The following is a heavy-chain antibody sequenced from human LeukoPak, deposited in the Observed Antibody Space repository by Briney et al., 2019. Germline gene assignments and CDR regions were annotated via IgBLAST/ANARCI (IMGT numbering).Heavy chain of an antibody. CDR1: GGSISSYY. D-gene: IGHD2-8*01. J-gene: IGHJ4*02. CDR2: IYYSGST. Sequence: SETLSLTCTVSGGSISSYYWSWIRQSPGTGLEWIGYIYYSGSTNYNPSLKSRVTISVDTSKNQFSLKLSSVTAADTAVYYCARDQPPAAEYCTNGVCYTGFDYWGQGTLVTVSS. V-gene: IGHV4-59*01. CDR3: ARDQPPAAEYCTNGVCYTGFDY.